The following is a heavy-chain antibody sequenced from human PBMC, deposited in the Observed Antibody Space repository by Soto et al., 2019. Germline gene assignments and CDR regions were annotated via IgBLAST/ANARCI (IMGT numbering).Heavy chain of an antibody. V-gene: IGHV6-1*01. Sequence: PSQTLSLTCVISGDSVSSNSAAWNWIRQSPSRGLEWLGRTYYRSKWYNDYALSVKSRITVNPDTSKNQFSLQLNSVTPEDTAVYYCARDFWVSWNGDRNYYYGVDVWGQGTTVTVSS. CDR1: GDSVSSNSAA. D-gene: IGHD1-1*01. CDR2: TYYRSKWYN. J-gene: IGHJ6*02. CDR3: ARDFWVSWNGDRNYYYGVDV.